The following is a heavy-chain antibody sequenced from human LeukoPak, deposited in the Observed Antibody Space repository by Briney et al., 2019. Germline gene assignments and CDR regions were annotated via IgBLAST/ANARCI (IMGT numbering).Heavy chain of an antibody. D-gene: IGHD3-22*01. V-gene: IGHV3-23*01. CDR1: GFTFRSYA. Sequence: GGSLRLSCAASGFTFRSYAMSSVRKAPGKGLERVSAISGSGGSTYYADSVKGRFTISRDNSKNTLYLQMNSLRAEDTAVYYCAKGWGNTMIVVVIFFDYWGQGTLVTVSS. CDR2: ISGSGGST. CDR3: AKGWGNTMIVVVIFFDY. J-gene: IGHJ4*02.